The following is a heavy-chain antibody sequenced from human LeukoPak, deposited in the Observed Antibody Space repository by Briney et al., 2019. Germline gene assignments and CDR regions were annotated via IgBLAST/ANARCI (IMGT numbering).Heavy chain of an antibody. J-gene: IGHJ4*02. Sequence: RASVKVSCKASGGTFSSYAISWVRQAPGQGLEWMGGIIPIFGTANYAQKFQGGVTITADKSTSTAYMELSSLRSEDTAVYYCASNPKGPDSSGWYGFRSGFDYWGQGTLVTVSS. CDR1: GGTFSSYA. D-gene: IGHD6-19*01. CDR2: IIPIFGTA. CDR3: ASNPKGPDSSGWYGFRSGFDY. V-gene: IGHV1-69*06.